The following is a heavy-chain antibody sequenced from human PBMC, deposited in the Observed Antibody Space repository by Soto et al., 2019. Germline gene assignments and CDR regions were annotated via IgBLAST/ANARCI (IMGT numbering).Heavy chain of an antibody. Sequence: GGTLRLSCAASGFTFSSYAMHWVRQAPGKGLEWVAVISYDGSNKYYADSVKGRFTISRDNSKNTLYLQMNSLRAEDTAVYYCARLGLSSSSPGYWGQGTLVTVSS. J-gene: IGHJ4*02. CDR1: GFTFSSYA. D-gene: IGHD6-6*01. CDR2: ISYDGSNK. CDR3: ARLGLSSSSPGY. V-gene: IGHV3-30-3*01.